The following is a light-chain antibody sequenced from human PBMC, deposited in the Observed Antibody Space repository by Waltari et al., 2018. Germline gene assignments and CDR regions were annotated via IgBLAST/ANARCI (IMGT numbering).Light chain of an antibody. Sequence: DIQMTQSPSSLSASVGDRVTITCRTSQIINRFLNWYQHKPGESPKLLFYTASSMQGGVPSRFSGSGSGTEFSLTISRLQPEDFATYYCQQSYSIPFTFGQGTKVEIK. CDR1: QIINRF. CDR2: TAS. J-gene: IGKJ2*01. CDR3: QQSYSIPFT. V-gene: IGKV1-39*01.